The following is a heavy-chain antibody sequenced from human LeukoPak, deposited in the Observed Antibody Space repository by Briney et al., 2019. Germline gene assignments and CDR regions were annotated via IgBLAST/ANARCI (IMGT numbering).Heavy chain of an antibody. CDR1: GGSISSSNW. D-gene: IGHD4-17*01. J-gene: IGHJ6*03. CDR2: INHSGST. CDR3: ARGPDYGDRYYYYYYMDV. Sequence: SGTLSLTCAVSGGSISSSNWWSWVRQPPGKGLEWIGEINHSGSTNYNPSLKSRVAISVDTSKNQFSLKLSSVTAADTAVYYCARGPDYGDRYYYYYYMDVWGKGTTVTVSS. V-gene: IGHV4-4*02.